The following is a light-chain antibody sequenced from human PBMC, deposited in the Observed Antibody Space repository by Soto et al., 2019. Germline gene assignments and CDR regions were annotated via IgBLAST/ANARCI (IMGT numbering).Light chain of an antibody. CDR2: EVS. J-gene: IGLJ1*01. CDR1: RSDVGNYNL. Sequence: QSVLTQPASVSGSPGQSITISCTGTRSDVGNYNLVSWYQQHPGKAPKLMIFEVSNRPSGVSNRFSGSKSGNTASLTISGLQAEDEADYYCISYTTSSTSYVFGTGTKLTVL. V-gene: IGLV2-14*02. CDR3: ISYTTSSTSYV.